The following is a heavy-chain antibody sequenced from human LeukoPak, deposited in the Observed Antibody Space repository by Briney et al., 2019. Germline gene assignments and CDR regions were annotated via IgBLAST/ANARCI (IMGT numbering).Heavy chain of an antibody. V-gene: IGHV3-30*03. Sequence: PGGSLRLSCVASKFAFSTYGMHWVRQAPGKGLEWVAVISYDGTSQYYTDSVKGRFTISRDNAKNSLYLQMNSLRAEDTAVYYCAREDHPQLWSSNWFDPWGQGTLVTVSS. CDR1: KFAFSTYG. CDR2: ISYDGTSQ. D-gene: IGHD5-18*01. J-gene: IGHJ5*02. CDR3: AREDHPQLWSSNWFDP.